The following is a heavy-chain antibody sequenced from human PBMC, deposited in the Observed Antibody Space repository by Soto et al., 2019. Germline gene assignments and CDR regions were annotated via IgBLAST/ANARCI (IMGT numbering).Heavy chain of an antibody. CDR3: AGGAAGTLNWFDP. V-gene: IGHV3-21*01. Sequence: GGSLRLSCAASGFTFSSYSMNWVRQAPGKGLEWVSSISSSSSYIYYADSVKGRFTISRDNAKNSLYLQMNSLRAEDTAVYYCAGGAAGTLNWFDPWGQGTLVNVSS. D-gene: IGHD6-13*01. J-gene: IGHJ5*02. CDR1: GFTFSSYS. CDR2: ISSSSSYI.